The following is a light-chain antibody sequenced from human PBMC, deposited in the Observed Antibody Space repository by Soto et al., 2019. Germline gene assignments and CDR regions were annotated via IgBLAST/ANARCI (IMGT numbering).Light chain of an antibody. Sequence: DIHLSPSVATRSASVGGTVTIICRASQSIDGWLAWYQQKPGQAPNLIIYKASTLESGVPSRFSGSGSGTEFTLTVSSLQPDDVATYYCHQYHNFPRTFGQGTKVDIK. J-gene: IGKJ1*01. V-gene: IGKV1-5*03. CDR3: HQYHNFPRT. CDR1: QSIDGW. CDR2: KAS.